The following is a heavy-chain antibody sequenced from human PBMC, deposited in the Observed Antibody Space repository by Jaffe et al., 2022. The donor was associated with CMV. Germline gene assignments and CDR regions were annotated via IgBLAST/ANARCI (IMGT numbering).Heavy chain of an antibody. J-gene: IGHJ4*02. CDR3: ARQQQWLVYYFDY. CDR2: IYYSGST. D-gene: IGHD6-19*01. Sequence: QLQLQESGPGLVKPSETLSLTCTVSGGSISSSSYYWGWIRQPPGKGLEWIGSIYYSGSTYYNPSLKSRVTISVDTSKNQFSLKLSSVTAADTAVYYCARQQQWLVYYFDYWGQGTLVTVSS. V-gene: IGHV4-39*01. CDR1: GGSISSSSYY.